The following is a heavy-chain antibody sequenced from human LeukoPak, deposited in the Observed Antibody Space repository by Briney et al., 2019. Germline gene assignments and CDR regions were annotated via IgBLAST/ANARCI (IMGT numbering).Heavy chain of an antibody. CDR1: GFTFSTYN. J-gene: IGHJ4*02. CDR2: ISNSGTYI. CDR3: ARETLFSGHAAFFDY. D-gene: IGHD5-12*01. Sequence: GGSLRLSCAASGFTFSTYNMNWVRQAPGKGLEWVSSISNSGTYIYHADSVKGRFTISRDNAKNSLYLQMNDLRAEDTAVYYCARETLFSGHAAFFDYWGQGTLVTVSS. V-gene: IGHV3-21*01.